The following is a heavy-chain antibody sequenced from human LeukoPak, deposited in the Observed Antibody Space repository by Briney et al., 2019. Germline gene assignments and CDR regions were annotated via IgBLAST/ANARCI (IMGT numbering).Heavy chain of an antibody. CDR3: ARYRVVPAAASFDY. D-gene: IGHD2-2*01. V-gene: IGHV3-7*01. CDR2: IKQDGSEK. Sequence: GGSLRLSCAASGFTFSSYWMSWVRQAPGKGLEWVANIKQDGSEKYYVDSVKGRFTISRDNAKNSLYLQMNSLRAEDTAVYYCARYRVVPAAASFDYWGQGTLVTVSS. CDR1: GFTFSSYW. J-gene: IGHJ4*02.